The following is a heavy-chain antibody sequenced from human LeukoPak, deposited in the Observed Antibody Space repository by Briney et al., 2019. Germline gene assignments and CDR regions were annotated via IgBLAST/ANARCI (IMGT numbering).Heavy chain of an antibody. Sequence: SETLSLTCTVSGGSISRYYWSWLRQPPGKGLEWLGYFYSGSTSYNVSLKSRVTISVDTSKNQVSLKLSSVTAADTAVYYCARSGCTSGVCYSFDFWGQGTLVSVSS. CDR2: FYSGST. V-gene: IGHV4-59*08. J-gene: IGHJ4*02. CDR3: ARSGCTSGVCYSFDF. CDR1: GGSISRYY. D-gene: IGHD2-8*01.